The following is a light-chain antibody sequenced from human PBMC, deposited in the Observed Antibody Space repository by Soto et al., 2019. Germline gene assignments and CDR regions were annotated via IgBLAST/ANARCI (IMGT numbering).Light chain of an antibody. CDR3: QQRHSWPRT. CDR1: HSLLQSDGNTY. CDR2: AAS. V-gene: IGKV2-29*01. Sequence: IVMSQTPLYLSATPGQPASISCKSSHSLLQSDGNTYLYWYQQKPGKAPKLLIYAASTLQSGVPSRFSGSGSGTDFTLTISSLEPDDFVVYYCQQRHSWPRTFGQGNKV. J-gene: IGKJ1*01.